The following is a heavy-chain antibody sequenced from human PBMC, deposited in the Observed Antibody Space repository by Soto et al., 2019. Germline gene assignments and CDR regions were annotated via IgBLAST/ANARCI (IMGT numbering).Heavy chain of an antibody. V-gene: IGHV4-39*01. CDR2: SYYSGRT. D-gene: IGHD1-26*01. J-gene: IGHJ6*02. CDR3: ARQERSGNYYYSGMDV. CDR1: GCSLSSSTYY. Sequence: QLQLQESGPGLVTPSETLALTCTVSGCSLSSSTYYWGWIRQPPGKGLEWLGSSYYSGRTYYNPSLQSRVTISVDTSPNQFSLKLSSVTAADTAVYYCARQERSGNYYYSGMDVWGQGTTDTVSS.